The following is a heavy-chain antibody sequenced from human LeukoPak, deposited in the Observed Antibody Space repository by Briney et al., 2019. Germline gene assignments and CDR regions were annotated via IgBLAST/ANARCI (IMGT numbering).Heavy chain of an antibody. V-gene: IGHV3-30*03. CDR2: ISYDGSNK. CDR3: ARETEDWNYVGDFDY. CDR1: GFTFSSYW. J-gene: IGHJ4*02. D-gene: IGHD1-7*01. Sequence: GGSLRLSCAASGFTFSSYWMSWVRQAPGKGLEWVAVISYDGSNKYYADSVKGRFTISRDNSKNTLYLQMNSLRAEDTAVYYCARETEDWNYVGDFDYWGQGTLVTVSS.